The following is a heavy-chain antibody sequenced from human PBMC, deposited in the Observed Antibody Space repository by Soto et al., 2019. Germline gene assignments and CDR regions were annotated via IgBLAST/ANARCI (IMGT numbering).Heavy chain of an antibody. V-gene: IGHV4-39*07. CDR3: ARPRAVRGYSGYDLIDY. Sequence: SETLSLTCTGSGGSISSSSYYWGWIRQPPGKGLEWIGTIYYSGSTNYNPSLKSRVTISVDTSKNQFSLKLSSVTAADTAVYYCARPRAVRGYSGYDLIDYWGQGTLVTVSS. CDR2: IYYSGST. J-gene: IGHJ4*02. CDR1: GGSISSSSYY. D-gene: IGHD5-12*01.